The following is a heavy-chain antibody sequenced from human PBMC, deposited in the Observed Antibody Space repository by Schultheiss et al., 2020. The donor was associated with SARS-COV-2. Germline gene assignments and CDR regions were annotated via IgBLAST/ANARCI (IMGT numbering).Heavy chain of an antibody. J-gene: IGHJ4*02. Sequence: GGSLRLSCAATGFSVRSNYMSWVRQAPGKGLEWVSYISSSSSYIYYADSVKGRFTISRDNAKNSLYLQMNSLRAEDTAVYHCARDYDFWSGYVYWGQGTLVTVSS. CDR1: GFSVRSNY. V-gene: IGHV3-21*05. D-gene: IGHD3-3*01. CDR2: ISSSSSYI. CDR3: ARDYDFWSGYVY.